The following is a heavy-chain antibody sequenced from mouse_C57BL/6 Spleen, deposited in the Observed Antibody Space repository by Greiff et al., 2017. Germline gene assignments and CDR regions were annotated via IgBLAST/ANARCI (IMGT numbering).Heavy chain of an antibody. J-gene: IGHJ2*01. CDR2: IYPGDGDT. V-gene: IGHV1-80*01. D-gene: IGHD2-4*01. Sequence: QVQLQQSGAELVKPGASVKISCKASGYAFSSYWMNWVKQRPGKGLEWIGQIYPGDGDTNYNGKFKGKATLTADKSSSTAYMQLSSLTSEDSAVYFCAREAYDYDGNYFDYWGQGTTLTVSS. CDR1: GYAFSSYW. CDR3: AREAYDYDGNYFDY.